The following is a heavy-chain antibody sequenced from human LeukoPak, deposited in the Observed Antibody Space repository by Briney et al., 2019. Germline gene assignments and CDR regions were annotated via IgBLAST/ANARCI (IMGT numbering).Heavy chain of an antibody. CDR3: ARLLRGPTAPPSYFDY. J-gene: IGHJ4*02. V-gene: IGHV5-51*01. Sequence: GESLKISCKGSGYSFTSYWIGWVRQVPGKGLEWMGIIYPGDSDTRYSPSFQGQVTISADKSISTAYLQWSSLKASDTAMYYCARLLRGPTAPPSYFDYWGQGTLVTVSS. CDR2: IYPGDSDT. D-gene: IGHD3-10*01. CDR1: GYSFTSYW.